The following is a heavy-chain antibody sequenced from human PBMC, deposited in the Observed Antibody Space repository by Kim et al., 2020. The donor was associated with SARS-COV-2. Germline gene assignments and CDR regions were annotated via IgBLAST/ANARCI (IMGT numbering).Heavy chain of an antibody. V-gene: IGHV4-59*01. CDR1: GGSISSYY. Sequence: SETLSLTCTVSGGSISSYYWSWIRQPPGKGLEWIGYIYYSGSTNYNPSLKSRVTISVDTSKNQFSLKLSSVTAADTAVYYCARGFNYARAFDIWGQGTMVTVSS. CDR2: IYYSGST. D-gene: IGHD2-2*01. J-gene: IGHJ3*02. CDR3: ARGFNYARAFDI.